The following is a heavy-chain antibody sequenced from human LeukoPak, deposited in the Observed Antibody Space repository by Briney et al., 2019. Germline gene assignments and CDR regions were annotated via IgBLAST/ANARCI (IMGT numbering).Heavy chain of an antibody. CDR1: GGSVSSGSYY. V-gene: IGHV4-61*01. J-gene: IGHJ6*02. D-gene: IGHD5-18*01. CDR3: ARSRGYSYGYPNNGMDV. CDR2: IYYSGST. Sequence: PSETLSLTCTVSGGSVSSGSYYWSWIRQPPGKGLEWIGYIYYSGSTNYIPSLKSRVTISVDTSKNQLSLKLSSVTAADTAVYYCARSRGYSYGYPNNGMDVWGQGTTVTVSS.